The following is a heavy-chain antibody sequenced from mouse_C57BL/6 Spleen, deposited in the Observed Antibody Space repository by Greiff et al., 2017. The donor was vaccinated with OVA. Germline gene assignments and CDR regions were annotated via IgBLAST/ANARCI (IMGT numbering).Heavy chain of an antibody. V-gene: IGHV1-39*01. CDR1: GYSFTDYN. J-gene: IGHJ2*01. CDR3: ARRDSSGHFDY. Sequence: EVKVVESGPELVKPGASVKISCKASGYSFTDYNMNWVKQSNGKSLEWIGVINPNYGTTSYNQKFKGKATLTVDQSSSTAYMQLNSLTSEDSAVYYCARRDSSGHFDYWGQGTTLTVSS. CDR2: INPNYGTT. D-gene: IGHD3-2*02.